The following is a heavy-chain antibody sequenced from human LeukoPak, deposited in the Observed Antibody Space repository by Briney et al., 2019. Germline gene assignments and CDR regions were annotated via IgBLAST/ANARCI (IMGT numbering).Heavy chain of an antibody. Sequence: GGSLRLPCAASGFTFSSYAMSWLRQAPGKGRAGVSAISGSGSSTYYEDSVKGRFTISRDNSKNTLYLQMNSLTAEDTAVYYCATPRENMTGVGRCFDYCGQGTLVTVSS. CDR2: ISGSGSST. CDR3: ATPRENMTGVGRCFDY. D-gene: IGHD2/OR15-2a*01. J-gene: IGHJ4*02. V-gene: IGHV3-23*01. CDR1: GFTFSSYA.